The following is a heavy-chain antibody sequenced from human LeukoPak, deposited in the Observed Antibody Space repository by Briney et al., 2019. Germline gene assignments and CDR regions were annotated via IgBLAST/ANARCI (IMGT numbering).Heavy chain of an antibody. V-gene: IGHV3-30*02. Sequence: GGSLRLSCAASGFTFSSYGMHWVRQAPGKGLEWMTFIRYGGSTKYYTDSVKALLTISRDNSNNARYLQMNSLRAEDTAVYCCARSELGFCSSTSWYDWEFQHWGQGTLVTVSS. D-gene: IGHD2-2*01. J-gene: IGHJ1*01. CDR2: IRYGGSTK. CDR1: GFTFSSYG. CDR3: ARSELGFCSSTSWYDWEFQH.